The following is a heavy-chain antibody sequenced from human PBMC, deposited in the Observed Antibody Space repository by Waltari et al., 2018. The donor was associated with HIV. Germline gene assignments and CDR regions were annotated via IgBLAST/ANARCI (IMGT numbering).Heavy chain of an antibody. D-gene: IGHD5-18*01. CDR3: TREGGYSYGYEGYYYYGMDV. V-gene: IGHV3-49*03. Sequence: EVQLVESGGGLVQPGRSLRLSCTASGFTFGDYAMSWFRQAPGKGLEGVGFIRSKAYGGTTEYAASVKGRFTISRDDSKSIAYLQMNSLKTEDTAVYYCTREGGYSYGYEGYYYYGMDVWGQGTTVTVSS. J-gene: IGHJ6*02. CDR1: GFTFGDYA. CDR2: IRSKAYGGTT.